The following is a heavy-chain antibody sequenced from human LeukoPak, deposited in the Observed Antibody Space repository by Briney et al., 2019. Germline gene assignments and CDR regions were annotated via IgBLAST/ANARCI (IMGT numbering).Heavy chain of an antibody. CDR1: GFTFTDHY. Sequence: ASMKVSCKSSGFTFTDHYIHWVRQGPGQGLEWMGYIGPHSTFTSSPQEFQGRVTMTRNASMSTAYMELTRLTSDDTAVYYCVREGEGPLSKDFDYWGQGTLVTVSS. D-gene: IGHD2/OR15-2a*01. V-gene: IGHV1-2*02. CDR2: IGPHSTFT. J-gene: IGHJ4*02. CDR3: VREGEGPLSKDFDY.